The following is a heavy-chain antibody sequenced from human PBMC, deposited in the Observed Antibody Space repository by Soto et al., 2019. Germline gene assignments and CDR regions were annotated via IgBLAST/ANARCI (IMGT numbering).Heavy chain of an antibody. Sequence: RASVKVSCKASGYTFTSYAMHWVRQAPGQRLEWMGWINAGNGNTKYSQKFQGRVTITRDTSASTAYMELSSLRSEDTAVYYCARSTNLILLMVYAIGRYFDYWGQGTLVTVSS. CDR2: INAGNGNT. V-gene: IGHV1-3*01. J-gene: IGHJ4*02. D-gene: IGHD2-8*01. CDR1: GYTFTSYA. CDR3: ARSTNLILLMVYAIGRYFDY.